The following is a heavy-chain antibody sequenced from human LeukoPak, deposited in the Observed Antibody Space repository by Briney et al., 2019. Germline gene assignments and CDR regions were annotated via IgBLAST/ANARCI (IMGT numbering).Heavy chain of an antibody. Sequence: SETLSLTCAVYGGSFSGYYWSWIRQPPGKGLEWIGEINHSGSTNYNPSLKSRVTISVDTSKNQFSLKLSSVTAADTAVYYCARMGDYGGNSGHSDYWGQGTLVTVSS. CDR1: GGSFSGYY. CDR2: INHSGST. D-gene: IGHD4-23*01. J-gene: IGHJ4*02. V-gene: IGHV4-34*01. CDR3: ARMGDYGGNSGHSDY.